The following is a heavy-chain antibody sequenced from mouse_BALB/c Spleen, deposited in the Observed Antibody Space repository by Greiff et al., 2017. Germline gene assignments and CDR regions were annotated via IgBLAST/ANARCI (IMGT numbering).Heavy chain of an antibody. CDR2: ISSGGST. D-gene: IGHD2-14*01. CDR1: GFTFSSYA. CDR3: ARGDYYRYDVFAY. V-gene: IGHV5-6-5*01. J-gene: IGHJ3*01. Sequence: EVQVVESGGGLVKPGGSLKLSCAASGFTFSSYAMSWVRQTPEKRLEWVASISSGGSTYYPDSVKGRFTISRDNARNILYLQMSSLRSEDTAMYYCARGDYYRYDVFAYWGQGTLVTVSA.